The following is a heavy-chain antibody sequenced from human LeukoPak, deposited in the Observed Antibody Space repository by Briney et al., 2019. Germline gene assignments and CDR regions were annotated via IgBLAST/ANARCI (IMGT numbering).Heavy chain of an antibody. J-gene: IGHJ4*02. CDR1: GYTFTSYD. CDR3: ARTYYDSSGYYTSDY. D-gene: IGHD3-22*01. Sequence: ASVKVPCKASGYTFTSYDINWVRQATGQGLEWMGWMNPNSGNTGYAQKFQGRVTMTRNTSISTAYMELSSLRSEDTAVYFCARTYYDSSGYYTSDYWGQGTLVTVSS. CDR2: MNPNSGNT. V-gene: IGHV1-8*01.